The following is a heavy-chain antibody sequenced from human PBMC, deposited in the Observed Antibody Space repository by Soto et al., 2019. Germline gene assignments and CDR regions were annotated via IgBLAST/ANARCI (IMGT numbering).Heavy chain of an antibody. CDR2: IYPGDSDT. D-gene: IGHD2-2*01. CDR3: ARLYCISTTCHYGMDV. CDR1: GYSFTNNW. V-gene: IGHV5-51*01. Sequence: GESLKISCKGFGYSFTNNWITWVRQMPGKGLELMGIIYPGDSDTRYSPSFQGQVTISADRSINTAYLQWSSLKASDTAMYYCARLYCISTTCHYGMDVWGQGTTVTVSS. J-gene: IGHJ6*02.